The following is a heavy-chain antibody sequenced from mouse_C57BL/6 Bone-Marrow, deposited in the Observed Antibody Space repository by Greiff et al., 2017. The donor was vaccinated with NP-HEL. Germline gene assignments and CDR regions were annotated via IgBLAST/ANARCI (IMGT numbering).Heavy chain of an antibody. CDR1: GFNIKDYY. CDR2: IDPEDGDT. Sequence: EVKLMESGAELVRPGASVKLSCTASGFNIKDYYMHWVKQRPEQGLEWIGRIDPEDGDTEYAPKFQGKATMTADTSSNTAYLQLSSLTSEDTAVYYCTTRDSNYQAWFAYWGQGTLVTVSA. CDR3: TTRDSNYQAWFAY. V-gene: IGHV14-1*01. J-gene: IGHJ3*01. D-gene: IGHD2-5*01.